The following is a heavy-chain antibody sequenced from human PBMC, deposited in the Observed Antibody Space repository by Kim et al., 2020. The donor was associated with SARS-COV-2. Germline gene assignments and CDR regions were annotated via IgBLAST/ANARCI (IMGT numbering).Heavy chain of an antibody. CDR3: AKAWGIIIIVVVKSLNALDI. J-gene: IGHJ3*02. V-gene: IGHV3-23*01. CDR1: GFTFSSYA. CDR2: ISCTGSYT. D-gene: IGHD3-22*01. Sequence: GGSLRLSCAASGFTFSSYAMRWVSQAPGKGLEWVSSISCTGSYTHYADSVKGRFTLSRDNSQNTLYLQMNSLRAEDTAVYYCAKAWGIIIIVVVKSLNALDIWGQGTMVTFSS.